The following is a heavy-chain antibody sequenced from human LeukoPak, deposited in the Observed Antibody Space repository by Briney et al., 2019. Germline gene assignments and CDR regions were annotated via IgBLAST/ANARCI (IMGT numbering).Heavy chain of an antibody. Sequence: SETLSLTCAVYGGSFSGYYWSWIRQPPGKGLEWIGEINHSGSTNYNPSLKSRVTIPVDTSKNQFSLKLSSVTAADTAVYYCARGGRWLQLPFDYWGQGTLVTVSS. CDR1: GGSFSGYY. V-gene: IGHV4-34*01. CDR2: INHSGST. J-gene: IGHJ4*02. D-gene: IGHD5-12*01. CDR3: ARGGRWLQLPFDY.